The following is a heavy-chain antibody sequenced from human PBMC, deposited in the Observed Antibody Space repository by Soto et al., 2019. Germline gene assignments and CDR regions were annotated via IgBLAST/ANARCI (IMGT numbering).Heavy chain of an antibody. Sequence: EVQLVESGGGLVQPGGSLRLSCAASGFTFSNYWMSWVRQVPGKGLEWVANINQEGSIKYYEGSVKGRLTISRDNTKNSLYLQVNSLRAEDTAIYYCARVGYSSSSTDYWGQGTLVTVSS. V-gene: IGHV3-7*01. D-gene: IGHD6-6*01. J-gene: IGHJ4*02. CDR2: INQEGSIK. CDR1: GFTFSNYW. CDR3: ARVGYSSSSTDY.